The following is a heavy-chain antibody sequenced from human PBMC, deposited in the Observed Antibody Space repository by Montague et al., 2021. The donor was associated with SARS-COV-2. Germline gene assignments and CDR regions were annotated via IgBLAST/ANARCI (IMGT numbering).Heavy chain of an antibody. Sequence: SETLSLTCTVSGDSISSSSYYWGWIRHPSGKVLEWIGSIYYSGSTYYNPSLKSRVTISVDTSKNQFSLKLSSVTAADTAVYYCARRSYDILTGYSIPNWFDPWGQGTLVTVSS. CDR1: GDSISSSSYY. J-gene: IGHJ5*02. D-gene: IGHD3-9*01. CDR2: IYYSGST. CDR3: ARRSYDILTGYSIPNWFDP. V-gene: IGHV4-39*01.